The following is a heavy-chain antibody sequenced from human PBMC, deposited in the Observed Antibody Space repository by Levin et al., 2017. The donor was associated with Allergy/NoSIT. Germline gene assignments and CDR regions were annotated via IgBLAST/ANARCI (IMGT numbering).Heavy chain of an antibody. J-gene: IGHJ4*02. CDR2: ISGSGGST. V-gene: IGHV3-23*01. Sequence: GESLKISCAASGFTFSNYAMSWVRQAPGKGLEWVSAISGSGGSTYYADSVKGRFTISRDNSKNTLYLQMNSLRAEDTAVYYCAKSLSFFGSGNYNYFDYGGQGPRVTV. CDR1: GFTFSNYA. CDR3: AKSLSFFGSGNYNYFDY. D-gene: IGHD3-10*01.